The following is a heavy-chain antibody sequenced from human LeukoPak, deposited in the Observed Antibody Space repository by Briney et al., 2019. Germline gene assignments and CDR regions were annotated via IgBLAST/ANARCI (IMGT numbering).Heavy chain of an antibody. CDR2: IWYDGSNK. Sequence: GGSLRLSCAASGFTFSSYGMHWVRQAPGKGLEWVAVIWYDGSNKYYADSVKGRFTISRDNSKNTLYLQTNSLRAEDTAVYYCARGIRGYSYGSAVDYWGQGTLVTVSS. D-gene: IGHD5-18*01. J-gene: IGHJ4*02. CDR3: ARGIRGYSYGSAVDY. CDR1: GFTFSSYG. V-gene: IGHV3-33*01.